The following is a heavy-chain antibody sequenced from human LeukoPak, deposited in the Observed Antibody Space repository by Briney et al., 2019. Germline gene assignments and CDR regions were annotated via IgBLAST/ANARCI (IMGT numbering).Heavy chain of an antibody. D-gene: IGHD2-15*01. CDR3: AKQLGYCSDGSCYFPY. CDR2: ISNNGGYT. J-gene: IGHJ4*02. CDR1: GFSFSSSA. Sequence: GGSLRLSCAASGFSFSSSAMSWVRQAPGKGGEWVSAISNNGGYTYYADSVQGRFTISRDNSKSTLCLQMNSLRAEDTAVYYCAKQLGYCSDGSCYFPYWGQGTLVTVSS. V-gene: IGHV3-23*01.